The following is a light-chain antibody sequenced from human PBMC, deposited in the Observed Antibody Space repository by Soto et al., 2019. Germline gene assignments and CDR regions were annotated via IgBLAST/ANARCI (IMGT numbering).Light chain of an antibody. CDR2: LNSDGSH. CDR1: SGHSSYV. CDR3: QTWGTGIVV. J-gene: IGLJ2*01. V-gene: IGLV4-69*01. Sequence: QLVLTQSPSASASLGASVKLTCTLSSGHSSYVIAWHQQQPEEGPRYLMKLNSDGSHTKGDGIPDRFSGSSSGAERYLTISSLPSEDEADYYCQTWGTGIVVFGGGTKLTVL.